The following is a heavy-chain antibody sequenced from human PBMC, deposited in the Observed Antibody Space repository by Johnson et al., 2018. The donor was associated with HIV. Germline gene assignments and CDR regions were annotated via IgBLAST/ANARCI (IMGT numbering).Heavy chain of an antibody. Sequence: QVQLVESGGGVVQPGGSLRLSCAASGFTFSSYGMHWVRQAPGKGLEWVAFIRYDGSNNYYADSVKGRFTISRDNSKNTLYLQMNSLRTEDTTIYYCARVGQQGSAFDIWGRGTMVTVSS. D-gene: IGHD6-13*01. J-gene: IGHJ3*02. CDR1: GFTFSSYG. CDR3: ARVGQQGSAFDI. V-gene: IGHV3-30*02. CDR2: IRYDGSNN.